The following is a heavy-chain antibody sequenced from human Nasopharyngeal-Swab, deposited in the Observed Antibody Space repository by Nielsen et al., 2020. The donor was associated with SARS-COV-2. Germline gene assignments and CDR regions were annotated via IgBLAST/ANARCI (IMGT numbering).Heavy chain of an antibody. Sequence: SATLSLTCTVSGGSISSYYWIWIRQPPGKGLERLGYIYYSGSTNYNPSLKSRVTISVDTSKNQFSLKLSSVPAADTAVYYCAGGLAAAGTIYYYYYGMDVWGQGTTVTVSS. CDR2: IYYSGST. V-gene: IGHV4-59*01. J-gene: IGHJ6*02. CDR1: GGSISSYY. CDR3: AGGLAAAGTIYYYYYGMDV. D-gene: IGHD6-13*01.